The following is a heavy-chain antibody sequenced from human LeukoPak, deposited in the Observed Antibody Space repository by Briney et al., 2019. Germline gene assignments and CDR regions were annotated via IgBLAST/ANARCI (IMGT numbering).Heavy chain of an antibody. Sequence: GGSLRLSCAASGFTFDDYAMHWVRQAPGKGLEWVSGISRNSGSIGYADSVKGRFTISRDNAKNSLYLQMNSLGAEDTAVYYCAKESYYGDYGESDYWGQGTLVTVSS. J-gene: IGHJ4*02. D-gene: IGHD4-17*01. V-gene: IGHV3-9*01. CDR1: GFTFDDYA. CDR3: AKESYYGDYGESDY. CDR2: ISRNSGSI.